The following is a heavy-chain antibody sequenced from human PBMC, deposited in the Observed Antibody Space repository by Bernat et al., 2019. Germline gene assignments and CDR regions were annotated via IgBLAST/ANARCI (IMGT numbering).Heavy chain of an antibody. D-gene: IGHD2-15*01. V-gene: IGHV3-15*01. CDR3: TTENHIVVVVAATFEVDY. CDR2: IKSKTDGGTT. Sequence: EVQLVESGGGLVKPGGSLRLSCAASGFTFSNAWMSWVRQAPGKGREWVGRIKSKTDGGTTAYAAPVKGRFTISRDDSKNTLYLQMNSLKTEDTAVYYCTTENHIVVVVAATFEVDYWGQGTLVTVSS. CDR1: GFTFSNAW. J-gene: IGHJ4*02.